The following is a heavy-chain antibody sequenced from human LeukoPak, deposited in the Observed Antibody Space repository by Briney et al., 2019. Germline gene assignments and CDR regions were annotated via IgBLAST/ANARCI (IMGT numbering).Heavy chain of an antibody. V-gene: IGHV3-30-3*01. Sequence: PGGSLRLSCAASGFTFSSYAMHWVRQAPGKGLEWVAVISYDGSNKYYADSVKGRFTISRDNSKNTLYLQMNSLRAEDTALYYCARDRDHGNYDFWSAYWNDPFDIWGQGTMVTVSS. CDR2: ISYDGSNK. CDR3: ARDRDHGNYDFWSAYWNDPFDI. CDR1: GFTFSSYA. J-gene: IGHJ3*02. D-gene: IGHD3-3*01.